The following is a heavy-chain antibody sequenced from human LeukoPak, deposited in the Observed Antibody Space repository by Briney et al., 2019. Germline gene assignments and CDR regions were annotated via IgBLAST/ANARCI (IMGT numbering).Heavy chain of an antibody. D-gene: IGHD6-19*01. Sequence: PGGSLRLSCAASGFTFSSYEMNWVRQAPGKGLEWVSYISSSGSTIYYADSVEGRFTISRDNAKNSLYLQMNSLRAEDTAVYYCASLIAVAGEIDYRGQGTLVTVSS. CDR3: ASLIAVAGEIDY. CDR2: ISSSGSTI. CDR1: GFTFSSYE. V-gene: IGHV3-48*03. J-gene: IGHJ4*02.